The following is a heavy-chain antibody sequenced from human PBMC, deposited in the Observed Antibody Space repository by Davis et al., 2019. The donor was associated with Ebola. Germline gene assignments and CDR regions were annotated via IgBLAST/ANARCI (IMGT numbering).Heavy chain of an antibody. V-gene: IGHV1-46*01. CDR1: GYTFTSYY. CDR3: ARVGVYSNYVGWFDP. J-gene: IGHJ5*02. CDR2: INPSGGST. Sequence: AASVKVSCKASGYTFTSYYMHGVRQAPGQGLEWMGIINPSGGSTSYAQKFQGRVTMTRDTSTSTVYMELSSLRSEDTAVYYCARVGVYSNYVGWFDPWGQGTLVTVSS. D-gene: IGHD4-11*01.